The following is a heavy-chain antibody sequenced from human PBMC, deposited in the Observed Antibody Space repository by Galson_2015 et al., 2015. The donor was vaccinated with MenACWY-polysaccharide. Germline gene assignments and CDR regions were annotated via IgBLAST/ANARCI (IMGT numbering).Heavy chain of an antibody. CDR3: ARTFGDFDY. Sequence: SVKVSCKASGYTFPNYAINWVRQAPGQGLEWMAWMYPNSGNSGYAQKFHGRVTLTKDTSINTAYLELSSLRSEDTAMYYCARTFGDFDYWGQGTLVTVSS. D-gene: IGHD3-10*01. V-gene: IGHV1-8*01. CDR1: GYTFPNYA. J-gene: IGHJ4*02. CDR2: MYPNSGNS.